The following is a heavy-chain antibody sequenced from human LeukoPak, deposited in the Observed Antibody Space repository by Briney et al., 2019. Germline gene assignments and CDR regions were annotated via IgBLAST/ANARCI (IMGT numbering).Heavy chain of an antibody. D-gene: IGHD4/OR15-4a*01. J-gene: IGHJ4*02. CDR2: SAHDEVGK. CDR1: GFTFSDYA. V-gene: IGHV3-30*18. Sequence: GGSLRLSCVGSGFTFSDYAIHWVRQAPGKGLEWVAVSAHDEVGKQFADSVKGRFTLSRDNSRDSVHLQMNRLRDEDTAVYYCAKDRGYGEHEPFESWGQGSLVTVSS. CDR3: AKDRGYGEHEPFES.